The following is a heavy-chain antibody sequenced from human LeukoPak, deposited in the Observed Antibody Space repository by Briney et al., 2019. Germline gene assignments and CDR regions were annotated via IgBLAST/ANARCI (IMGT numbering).Heavy chain of an antibody. CDR1: GGSISSSSYY. CDR2: IYYSGST. V-gene: IGHV4-39*01. J-gene: IGHJ4*02. CDR3: ANERIAVASLDY. Sequence: SETLSLTCTVSGGSISSSSYYWGWIRQPPGEGLEWIGSIYYSGSTYYNPSLKSRVTISVDTSKNQFPLKLSSVTAADTALYYCANERIAVASLDYWGQGTLVTVSS. D-gene: IGHD6-19*01.